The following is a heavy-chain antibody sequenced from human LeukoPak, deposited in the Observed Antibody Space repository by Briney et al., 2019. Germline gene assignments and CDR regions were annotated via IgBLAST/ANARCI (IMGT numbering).Heavy chain of an antibody. CDR1: GYTFTNYG. D-gene: IGHD3-22*01. CDR3: ARDYYDSSGYYLHWFDP. V-gene: IGHV1-18*01. CDR2: ISAHNGNT. J-gene: IGHJ5*02. Sequence: ASVTVSCKASGYTFTNYGISWVRQAPGQGLEWMGWISAHNGNTNYAQKLQGRVTMTTDTSTSTAYMELRSLRSDDTAVYYCARDYYDSSGYYLHWFDPWGQGTLVTVSS.